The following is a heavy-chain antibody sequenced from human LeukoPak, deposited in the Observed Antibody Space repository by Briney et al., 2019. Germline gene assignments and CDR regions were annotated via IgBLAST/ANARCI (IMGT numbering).Heavy chain of an antibody. Sequence: PGGSLRLSCAASGFTFSSYAMSWVRQAPGKGLEWVSTITTSGDGTSYADSVKGRFTISRDNAKNTPYLQMSSLRAEDTAVYYCARESWYYDSSGYFSWFDPWGQGTLVTVSS. D-gene: IGHD3-22*01. V-gene: IGHV3-23*01. CDR2: ITTSGDGT. CDR3: ARESWYYDSSGYFSWFDP. J-gene: IGHJ5*02. CDR1: GFTFSSYA.